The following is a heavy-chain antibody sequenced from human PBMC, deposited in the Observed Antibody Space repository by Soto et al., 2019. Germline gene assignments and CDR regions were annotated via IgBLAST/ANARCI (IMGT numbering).Heavy chain of an antibody. J-gene: IGHJ4*02. V-gene: IGHV4-38-2*02. D-gene: IGHD2-15*01. CDR3: ARDPANLALAVAYFDS. CDR2: IPHTGRT. Sequence: SEILSLTCRVSGSSITNSFYWGWIRQSPEKGLEWIGSIPHTGRTSYNPSLKSRVSISVDTSKNQFSLTLTSVTAADTAVYYCARDPANLALAVAYFDSWGQGTLVTVSS. CDR1: GSSITNSFY.